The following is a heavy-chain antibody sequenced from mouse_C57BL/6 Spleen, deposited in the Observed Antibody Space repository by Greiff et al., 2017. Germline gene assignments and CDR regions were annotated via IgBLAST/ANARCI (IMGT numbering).Heavy chain of an antibody. V-gene: IGHV1-80*01. Sequence: QVQLKQSGAELVKPGASVKISCKASGYAFSSYWMNWVKQRPGKGLEWIGQIYPGDGDTNYNGKFKGKATLTADKSSSTAYMQLSSLTSEDSAVYFCARSCTGGDYFDYWGQGTTLTVSS. CDR3: ARSCTGGDYFDY. J-gene: IGHJ2*01. CDR1: GYAFSSYW. CDR2: IYPGDGDT. D-gene: IGHD3-1*01.